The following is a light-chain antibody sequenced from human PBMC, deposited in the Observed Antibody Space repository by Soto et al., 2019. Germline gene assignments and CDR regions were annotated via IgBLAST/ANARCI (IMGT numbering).Light chain of an antibody. V-gene: IGLV2-14*03. Sequence: QSALTQPASVSGSPGQSITISCTEATSDVGGYSYVSWYQHHPGKAPKLLIYDVRIRPSGVSDRFSGSKFGNTASLTVSGLQAEDEAHYYCFSSTPRSTLGVFGGGTKLTVL. J-gene: IGLJ2*01. CDR3: FSSTPRSTLGV. CDR2: DVR. CDR1: TSDVGGYSY.